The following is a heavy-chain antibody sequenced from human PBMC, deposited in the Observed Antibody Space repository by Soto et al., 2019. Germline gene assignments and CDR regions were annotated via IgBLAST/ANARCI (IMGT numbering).Heavy chain of an antibody. CDR2: ISSSSSYT. V-gene: IGHV3-11*06. CDR1: GFTFSDYY. Sequence: QVQLVESGGGLVKPGGSLRLSCAASGFTFSDYYMSWIRQAPGKGLEWVSYISSSSSYTNYADSVKGRFTISRDNAKNSRYLQMNSLRAEDTAVYYCARPRAQGYYYGMDVWGQGTTVTVSS. CDR3: ARPRAQGYYYGMDV. J-gene: IGHJ6*02.